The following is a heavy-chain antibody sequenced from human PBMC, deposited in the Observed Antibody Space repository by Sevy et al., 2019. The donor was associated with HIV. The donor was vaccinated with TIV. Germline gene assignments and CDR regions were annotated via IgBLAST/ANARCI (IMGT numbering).Heavy chain of an antibody. CDR1: GFSFSTYS. V-gene: IGHV3-48*02. Sequence: GGSLRLSCAASGFSFSTYSMNWVRQAPGKGLEWVSYISTSSSTIYYADSVKGRFTISRDNAKRSLYLQMNSLRDEDTAVYYCARVAAVASTLYYFDFGAREPWSPSPQ. D-gene: IGHD6-19*01. J-gene: IGHJ4*02. CDR2: ISTSSSTI. CDR3: ARVAAVASTLYYFD.